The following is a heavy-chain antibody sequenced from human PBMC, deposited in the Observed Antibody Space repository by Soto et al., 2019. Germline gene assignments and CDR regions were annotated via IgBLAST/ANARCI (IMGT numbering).Heavy chain of an antibody. CDR1: GFIFNNYA. J-gene: IGHJ4*02. CDR3: AKALVPALTAKFGY. CDR2: VTASGGGT. Sequence: LRLSCAASGFIFNNYAMTWVRQAPGKGLEWVSTVTASGGGTFYANSVKGRFTISRDNSRNTLHLQMSSLRVEDTALYYCAKALVPALTAKFGYWGQGTLVTVSS. V-gene: IGHV3-23*01. D-gene: IGHD5-18*01.